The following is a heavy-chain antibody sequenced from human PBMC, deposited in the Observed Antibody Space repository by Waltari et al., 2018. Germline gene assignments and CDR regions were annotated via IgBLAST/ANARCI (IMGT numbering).Heavy chain of an antibody. V-gene: IGHV3-48*01. Sequence: EVQLVESGGGLVQPGGSLRLSCAASGFTFSSYSMNWVPQAPGKGLEWVSYISSSSSTIYYADSVKGRFTIARDNAKNSLDLQRNSLRAEDTAVYYCAREQWLLPLDYWGQGTLVTVSS. CDR1: GFTFSSYS. CDR2: ISSSSSTI. CDR3: AREQWLLPLDY. D-gene: IGHD6-19*01. J-gene: IGHJ4*02.